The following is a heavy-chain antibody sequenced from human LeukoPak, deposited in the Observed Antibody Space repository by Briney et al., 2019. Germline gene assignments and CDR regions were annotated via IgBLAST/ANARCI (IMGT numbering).Heavy chain of an antibody. CDR2: IYSGGST. J-gene: IGHJ4*02. Sequence: GGSLRLSCAASGFTVSSNYMSWVRQAPGKGLEWVSVIYSGGSTYYADSVKGRFTISRDNSKNTLYLQMNSLRAEDTAVYYCAKSYLWFGELSHFDYWGQGTLVTVSS. V-gene: IGHV3-66*02. CDR3: AKSYLWFGELSHFDY. D-gene: IGHD3-10*01. CDR1: GFTVSSNY.